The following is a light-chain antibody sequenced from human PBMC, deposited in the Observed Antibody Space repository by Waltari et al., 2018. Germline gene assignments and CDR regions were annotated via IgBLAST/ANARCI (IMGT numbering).Light chain of an antibody. CDR2: DVS. J-gene: IGLJ2*01. V-gene: IGLV2-14*03. CDR1: SSDVGAYNY. CDR3: SSYISSSTLEL. Sequence: QSALTQPASVSGSPGQSITISCTGTSSDVGAYNYVSWYQQHPGKAPKLMIFDVSIPPSGVSNRFSGSKSGNTASLTISGLQAEDEADYYCSSYISSSTLELFGGGTSLTVL.